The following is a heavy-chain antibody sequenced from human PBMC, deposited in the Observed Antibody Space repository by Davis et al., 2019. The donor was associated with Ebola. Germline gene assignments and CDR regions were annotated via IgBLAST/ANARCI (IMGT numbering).Heavy chain of an antibody. V-gene: IGHV5-51*01. Sequence: KVSCKGSGYSFTSYWIGWVRQMPGKGLEWMGIIYPGYSDTRYSPSFQGQVTISADKSISTAYLQWSSLKASDTAMYYCARAYCGGDCYLTYYFDYWGQGTLVTVSS. J-gene: IGHJ4*02. D-gene: IGHD2-21*02. CDR1: GYSFTSYW. CDR3: ARAYCGGDCYLTYYFDY. CDR2: IYPGYSDT.